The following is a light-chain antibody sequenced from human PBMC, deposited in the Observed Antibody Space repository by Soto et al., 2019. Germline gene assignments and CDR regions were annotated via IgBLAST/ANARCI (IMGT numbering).Light chain of an antibody. J-gene: IGKJ4*01. CDR2: GAS. Sequence: EIVMTQSPATLSVSPGERATLSCRASQTVWSTLAWYQQRPGQAPRLLIYGASTRATGIPARFSGSGSGTEFTLSISSLQSEEFAVYYCQQYNKWPLTFGGGTKVEIK. CDR1: QTVWST. V-gene: IGKV3-15*01. CDR3: QQYNKWPLT.